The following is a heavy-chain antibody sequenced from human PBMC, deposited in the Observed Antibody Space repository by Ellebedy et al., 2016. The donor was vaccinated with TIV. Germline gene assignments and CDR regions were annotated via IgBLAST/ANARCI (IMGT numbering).Heavy chain of an antibody. D-gene: IGHD5-24*01. CDR1: GGTFSSYA. CDR2: INPNSGGT. Sequence: ASVKVSCXASGGTFSSYAISWVRQAPGQGLEWMGWINPNSGGTNYAQKFQGRVTMTRDTSISTAYMELSSLRSEDTAVYYCARVRWLQDYYYYYYMDVWGKGTTVTVSS. CDR3: ARVRWLQDYYYYYYMDV. J-gene: IGHJ6*03. V-gene: IGHV1-2*02.